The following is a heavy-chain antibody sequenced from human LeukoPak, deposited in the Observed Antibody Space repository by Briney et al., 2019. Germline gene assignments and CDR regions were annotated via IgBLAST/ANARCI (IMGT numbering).Heavy chain of an antibody. CDR2: INPNSGGT. Sequence: EASVKVSCKASGYTFTGYYMHWVRQAPGQGLEWMGWINPNSGGTNYAQKFQGRVTMTRDTSISTAYMELSRLRSDDTAVYYCARETAEVGATRNLDYWGQGTLVTVSS. CDR3: ARETAEVGATRNLDY. CDR1: GYTFTGYY. J-gene: IGHJ4*02. D-gene: IGHD1-26*01. V-gene: IGHV1-2*02.